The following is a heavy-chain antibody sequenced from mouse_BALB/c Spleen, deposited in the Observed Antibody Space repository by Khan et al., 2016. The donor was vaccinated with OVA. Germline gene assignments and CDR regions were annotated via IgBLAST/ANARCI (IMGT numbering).Heavy chain of an antibody. Sequence: EVQLVESGGDLVKPGRSLKVSCAASGFSFSSYGVSWVRQTPDKRLEWVATISSGGRYTYFPDSVNGRFTISRDNAKNTQYLQKISLKHDDTAMYYCATAYYGNNSTAMDYWGQGTSVTVSS. CDR2: ISSGGRYT. CDR1: GFSFSSYG. CDR3: ATAYYGNNSTAMDY. J-gene: IGHJ4*01. D-gene: IGHD2-1*01. V-gene: IGHV5-6*01.